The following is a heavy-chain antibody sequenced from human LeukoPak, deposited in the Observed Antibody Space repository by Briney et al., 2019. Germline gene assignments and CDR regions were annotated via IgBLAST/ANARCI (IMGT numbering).Heavy chain of an antibody. CDR1: GGSFSGYY. CDR2: IKQDGSEK. J-gene: IGHJ4*02. V-gene: IGHV3-7*01. D-gene: IGHD3-10*01. Sequence: PSETLSLTCAVYGGSFSGYYWSWVRQAPGKGLEWVANIKQDGSEKYYVDSVKGRFTISRDNAKNSLYLQMNSLRAEDTAVYYCARDRFERLLWFGETGEFDYWGQGTLVTVSS. CDR3: ARDRFERLLWFGETGEFDY.